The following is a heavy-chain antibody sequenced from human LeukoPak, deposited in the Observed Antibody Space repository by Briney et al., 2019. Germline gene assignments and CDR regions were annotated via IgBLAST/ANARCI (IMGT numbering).Heavy chain of an antibody. CDR2: ISSSSSYI. CDR3: ASCSGGSCYLDY. J-gene: IGHJ4*02. CDR1: GFTFSSYS. V-gene: IGHV3-21*01. D-gene: IGHD2-15*01. Sequence: GGSLGLSCAASGFTFSSYSMNWVRQAPGKGLEWVSSISSSSSYIYYADSVKGRFTISRDNAKNSLYLQMNSLRAEDTAVYYCASCSGGSCYLDYWGQGTLVTVSS.